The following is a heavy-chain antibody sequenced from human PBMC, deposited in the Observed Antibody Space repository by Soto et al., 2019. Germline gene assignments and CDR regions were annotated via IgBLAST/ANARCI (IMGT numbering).Heavy chain of an antibody. CDR1: GFTFSDFA. D-gene: IGHD4-17*01. V-gene: IGHV3-23*01. CDR2: VSGNGDVT. J-gene: IGHJ4*01. CDR3: AKDGIQTVTFDY. Sequence: EVQLSESGGGLAQPGGSLRLSCEGSGFTFSDFAISWVRQAPGKGLGWVSVVSGNGDVTRYADSVKGRFATSRDNSKNTMFLQMNSLTAEDTALYYCAKDGIQTVTFDYWGRGTLVTVSS.